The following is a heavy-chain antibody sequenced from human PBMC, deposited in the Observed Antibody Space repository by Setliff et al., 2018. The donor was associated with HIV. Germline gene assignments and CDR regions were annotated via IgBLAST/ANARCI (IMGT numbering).Heavy chain of an antibody. D-gene: IGHD2-15*01. Sequence: GGSLRLSCVASKITFKTYSMNWVRQAPGKGLEWVSYISGSDGTVFYADSVRGRFIISRDDAKNTAFLQMNRVRGEDTALYYCSLGYCSGDSCYSDPEVAFDIWGHGTMVTVSS. CDR1: KITFKTYS. J-gene: IGHJ3*02. CDR2: ISGSDGTV. CDR3: SLGYCSGDSCYSDPEVAFDI. V-gene: IGHV3-48*04.